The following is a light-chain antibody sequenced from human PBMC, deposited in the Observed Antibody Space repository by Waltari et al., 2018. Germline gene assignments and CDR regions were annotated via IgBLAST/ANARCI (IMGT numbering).Light chain of an antibody. Sequence: DIQMTQSPSTLSASVGDRVTITCRASQSISSWLAWYPQKPGKAPKLLIYKASSLESGVPSRFSGSGSGTEFTLTISSLQPDDFATYYCQQYNSYRTFGQGTKVEIK. CDR2: KAS. J-gene: IGKJ1*01. V-gene: IGKV1-5*03. CDR1: QSISSW. CDR3: QQYNSYRT.